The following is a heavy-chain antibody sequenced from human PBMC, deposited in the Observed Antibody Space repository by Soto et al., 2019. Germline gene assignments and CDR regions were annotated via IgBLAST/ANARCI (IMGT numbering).Heavy chain of an antibody. CDR3: AKRVEYSSSTPYFDY. CDR2: ISDTGGDT. V-gene: IGHV3-23*01. CDR1: GFTFSRYG. D-gene: IGHD6-6*01. J-gene: IGHJ4*02. Sequence: EVQMLESGGALVQPGGSLRLACATSGFTFSRYGMSWVRQAPGKGLEWVSSISDTGGDTYYADSVKGRLTISRDNSKNTLYLQMNSLRAEDTVRYFCAKRVEYSSSTPYFDYWGQGTLVTVSS.